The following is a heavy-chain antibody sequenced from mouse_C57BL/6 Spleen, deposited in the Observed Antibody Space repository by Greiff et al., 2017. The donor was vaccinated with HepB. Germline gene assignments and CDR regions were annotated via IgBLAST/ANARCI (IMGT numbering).Heavy chain of an antibody. CDR1: GFTFSDYY. CDR3: ARGFYYGYLFDY. CDR2: INYDGSST. J-gene: IGHJ2*01. Sequence: EVKLVESEGGSVQPGSSMKLSCTASGFTFSDYYMAWVRQVPEKGLEWVANINYDGSSTYYLDSLKSRFIISRDNAKNILYLQMSSLKSEDTATYYCARGFYYGYLFDYWGQGTTLTVSS. V-gene: IGHV5-16*01. D-gene: IGHD2-2*01.